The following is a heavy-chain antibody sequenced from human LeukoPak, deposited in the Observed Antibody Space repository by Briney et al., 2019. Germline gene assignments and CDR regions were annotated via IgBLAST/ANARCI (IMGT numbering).Heavy chain of an antibody. D-gene: IGHD6-19*01. CDR3: ARDRSPRHIAVAGTFDY. CDR2: IWYDGSNK. J-gene: IGHJ4*02. Sequence: GGSLRLSSAASGFTFSSYGMHWVRQAPGKGLEWVAVIWYDGSNKYYADSVKGRFTISRDNSKNTLYLQMNSLRAEDTAVYYCARDRSPRHIAVAGTFDYWGQGTLVTVSS. V-gene: IGHV3-33*08. CDR1: GFTFSSYG.